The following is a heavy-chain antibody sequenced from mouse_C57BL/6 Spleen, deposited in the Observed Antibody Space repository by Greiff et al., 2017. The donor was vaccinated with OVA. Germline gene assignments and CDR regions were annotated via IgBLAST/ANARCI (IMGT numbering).Heavy chain of an antibody. Sequence: QVQLQQPGAELVKPGASVKLSCKAPGYTFPSYWCHWLKRRLGQGLEWIGMFLPNSGSTNYNEKFKSKATLTVDKSSSTAYMQLSSLTSEDSAVYYGARSIPNYYGSSDYWGQGTTLTVSS. J-gene: IGHJ2*01. D-gene: IGHD1-1*01. V-gene: IGHV1-64*01. CDR3: ARSIPNYYGSSDY. CDR2: FLPNSGST. CDR1: GYTFPSYW.